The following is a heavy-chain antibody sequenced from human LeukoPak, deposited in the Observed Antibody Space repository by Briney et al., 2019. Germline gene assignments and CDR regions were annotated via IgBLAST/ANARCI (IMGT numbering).Heavy chain of an antibody. Sequence: QPGGSLRLSCAASGFTFSSYWMHWVRQAPGKGLVWVSRINSDGSSTSYADSVKGRFTISRDNAENTLYLQMNSLRAEDTAVYYCARVDPTVAFDYWGQGTLVTVSS. CDR2: INSDGSST. J-gene: IGHJ4*02. CDR3: ARVDPTVAFDY. V-gene: IGHV3-74*01. CDR1: GFTFSSYW. D-gene: IGHD4-23*01.